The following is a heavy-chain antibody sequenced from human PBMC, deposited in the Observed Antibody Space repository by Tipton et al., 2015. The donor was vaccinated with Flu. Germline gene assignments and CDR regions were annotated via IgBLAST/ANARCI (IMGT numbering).Heavy chain of an antibody. V-gene: IGHV4-30-2*01. CDR2: ISHTGT. Sequence: LRLSCAVSGAPVRGGIYSWNWIRQPPGKGLEWIGSISHTGTYYKPSLRTRAAISADRSKNQFSLELTSVTAADTAVYYCARESPPGYWGQGILVTVSS. CDR3: ARESPPGY. J-gene: IGHJ4*02. CDR1: GAPVRGGIYS.